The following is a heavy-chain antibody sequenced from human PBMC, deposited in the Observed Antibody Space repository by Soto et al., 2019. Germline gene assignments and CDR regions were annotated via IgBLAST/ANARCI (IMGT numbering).Heavy chain of an antibody. CDR3: ARDLRTAGDTQLPYYYYMDV. Sequence: ASVKVSCKASGYTFTSYGISWVRQAPGQGLEWMGWISAYNGNTNYAQKLQGRVTMTTDTSTSTAYMELRSLRSDDTAVYYCARDLRTAGDTQLPYYYYMDVWGKGTTVTVSS. CDR1: GYTFTSYG. J-gene: IGHJ6*03. V-gene: IGHV1-18*01. CDR2: ISAYNGNT. D-gene: IGHD7-27*01.